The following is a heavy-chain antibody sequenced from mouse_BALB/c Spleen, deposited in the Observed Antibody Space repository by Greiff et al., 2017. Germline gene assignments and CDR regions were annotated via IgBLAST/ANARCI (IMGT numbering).Heavy chain of an antibody. CDR1: GFNIKDTY. CDR3: AYYYGSSYVGFAY. CDR2: IDPANGNT. J-gene: IGHJ3*01. D-gene: IGHD1-1*01. V-gene: IGHV14-3*02. Sequence: EVMLVESGAELVKPGASVKLSCTASGFNIKDTYMHWVKQRPEQGLEWIGRIDPANGNTKYDPKFQGKATITADTSSNTAYLQLSSLTSEDTAVYYCAYYYGSSYVGFAYWGQGTLVTVSA.